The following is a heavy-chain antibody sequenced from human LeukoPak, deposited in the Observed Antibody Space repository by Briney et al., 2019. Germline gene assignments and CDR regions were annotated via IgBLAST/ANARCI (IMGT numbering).Heavy chain of an antibody. D-gene: IGHD3-16*02. Sequence: ASVKVSCKASGYTFTSYYMHWVRQAPGQGLEWMGIFNPSGGSTSYAQKFQGRVTMTRDTSTSTVYMELSRLRYEDTAVYYCARGIVLALDYWGKEPWSPSPQ. CDR3: ARGIVLALDY. CDR1: GYTFTSYY. V-gene: IGHV1-46*01. CDR2: FNPSGGST. J-gene: IGHJ4*01.